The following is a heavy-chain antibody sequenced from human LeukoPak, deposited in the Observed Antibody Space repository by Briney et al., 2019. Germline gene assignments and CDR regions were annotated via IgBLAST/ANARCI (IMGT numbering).Heavy chain of an antibody. Sequence: PGGSLRLSCAASGFTFSSYSMNWVRQAPGKGLEWVSSISSSSSYIYYADSVKGRFTISRDNAKNSLYLQMNSLRAEDTAVYYCARDLTIFGVGEAFDIWGQGTMVTVSS. D-gene: IGHD3-3*01. J-gene: IGHJ3*02. CDR1: GFTFSSYS. CDR2: ISSSSSYI. CDR3: ARDLTIFGVGEAFDI. V-gene: IGHV3-21*01.